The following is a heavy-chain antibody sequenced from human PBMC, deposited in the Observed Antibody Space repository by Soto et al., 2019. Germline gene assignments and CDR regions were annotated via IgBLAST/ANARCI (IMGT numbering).Heavy chain of an antibody. J-gene: IGHJ6*02. CDR2: IIPIFGTA. CDR3: ARDRDIVVVPAAMEDAFYYYYGMDV. CDR1: GGTFSSYA. D-gene: IGHD2-2*01. Sequence: SVKVSCKASGGTFSSYAISWVRQAPGQGLEWMGGIIPIFGTANYAQKFRGRVTITADESTSTAYMELSSLRSEDTAVYYCARDRDIVVVPAAMEDAFYYYYGMDVWGQGTTVTVSS. V-gene: IGHV1-69*13.